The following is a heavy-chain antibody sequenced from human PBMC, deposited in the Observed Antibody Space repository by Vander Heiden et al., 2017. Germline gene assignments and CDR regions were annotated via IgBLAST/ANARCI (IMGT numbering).Heavy chain of an antibody. J-gene: IGHJ4*02. CDR1: GFPFSTYT. V-gene: IGHV3-21*01. CDR3: ARLTHGDYDSPFDH. Sequence: EVQLVESGGGLVKPGGSLRLSCAASGFPFSTYTMNWVRQAPGKGLGWISLISSSGTFTYHADSVKGRFTISRDNAMNSLYLQMNSLRGDDTAVYYCARLTHGDYDSPFDHWGQGTLVTVSS. D-gene: IGHD4-17*01. CDR2: ISSSGTFT.